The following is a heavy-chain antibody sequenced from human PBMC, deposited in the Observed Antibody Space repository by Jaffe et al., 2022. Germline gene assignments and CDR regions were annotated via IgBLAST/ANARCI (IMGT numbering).Heavy chain of an antibody. V-gene: IGHV4-39*01. Sequence: QLQLQESGPGLVKPSETLSLTCTVSGDSISSSSYYWGWIRQPPGKGLEWIGSIYYSGSTYYNPSLKSRVTISVDTSKNQFSLKLSSVTAADTAVYYCARPRRSNWNDGFDYWGQGTLVTVSS. D-gene: IGHD1-20*01. CDR2: IYYSGST. CDR3: ARPRRSNWNDGFDY. CDR1: GDSISSSSYY. J-gene: IGHJ4*02.